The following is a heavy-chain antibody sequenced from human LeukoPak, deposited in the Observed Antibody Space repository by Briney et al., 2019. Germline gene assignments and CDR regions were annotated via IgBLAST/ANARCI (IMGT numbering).Heavy chain of an antibody. CDR2: ISWNSGSI. V-gene: IGHV3-9*01. J-gene: IGHJ4*02. CDR3: AKDIIQRGPHLSPVTMVRGLV. Sequence: GGSLRLSCAASGFTFDDYAMHWVRQAPGKGLEWVSGISWNSGSIGYADSVKGRFTISRDNAKNSLYLQMNSLRAEDTALYYCAKDIIQRGPHLSPVTMVRGLVWGQGTLVTVSS. CDR1: GFTFDDYA. D-gene: IGHD3-10*01.